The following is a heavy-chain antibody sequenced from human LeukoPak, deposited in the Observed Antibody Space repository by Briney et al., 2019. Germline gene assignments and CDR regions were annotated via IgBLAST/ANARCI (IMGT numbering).Heavy chain of an antibody. J-gene: IGHJ3*02. CDR1: GFTFSDYY. V-gene: IGHV3-11*01. D-gene: IGHD3-22*01. CDR2: ISSSGSTR. Sequence: GGSLRLSCAASGFTFSDYYMSWIRQAPGKGLEWVSHISSSGSTRYYADSVKGRFTISRDNAKNSLYLQMNSLRAEDTAVYYCARTAYYYDSNGYDDAFDIWGQGTMVTVSS. CDR3: ARTAYYYDSNGYDDAFDI.